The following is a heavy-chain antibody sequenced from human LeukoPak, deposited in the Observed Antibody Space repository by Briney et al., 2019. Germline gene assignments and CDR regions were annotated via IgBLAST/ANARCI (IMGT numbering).Heavy chain of an antibody. CDR3: AKSGGYDLWEVLGYFDY. CDR2: ISSSSSTI. CDR1: GFTFSSYS. Sequence: GGSLRLSCAASGFTFSSYSMNWVRQAPGKGLEWVSYISSSSSTIYYADSVKGRFTISRDNAKNSLYLQMNSLRAEDTAVYYCAKSGGYDLWEVLGYFDYWGQGTLVTVSS. V-gene: IGHV3-48*01. D-gene: IGHD5-12*01. J-gene: IGHJ4*02.